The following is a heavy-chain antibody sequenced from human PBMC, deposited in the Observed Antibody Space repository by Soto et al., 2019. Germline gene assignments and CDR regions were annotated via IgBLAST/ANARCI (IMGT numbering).Heavy chain of an antibody. D-gene: IGHD4-17*01. CDR3: ARGLGVFDGDYNYFDY. CDR1: GFTLSNYA. J-gene: IGHJ4*02. CDR2: VSYDGSNN. Sequence: QVQLLESGGGVVQPGRSLRLSCADSGFTLSNYAIHWVRQAPGKGREWGAVVSYDGSNNYYADSVKVRFTISRDNSKNTMYLQMNSLRAEDTAVSYCARGLGVFDGDYNYFDYWGQGTLVTVSS. V-gene: IGHV3-30-3*01.